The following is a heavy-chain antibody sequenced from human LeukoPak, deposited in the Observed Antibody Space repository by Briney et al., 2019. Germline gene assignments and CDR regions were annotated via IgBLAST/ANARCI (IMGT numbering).Heavy chain of an antibody. D-gene: IGHD2-2*01. CDR3: ARGYCSSTSCYQGRWLDP. J-gene: IGHJ5*02. V-gene: IGHV4-34*01. Sequence: PSETLSLTCAVYGGSFSGYYWSWIRQPPGKGLEWIGEINHSGSTNYNPSLKSRVTISVDTSKNQFSLKLSSVTAADTAVYYCARGYCSSTSCYQGRWLDPWGQGTLVTVSS. CDR1: GGSFSGYY. CDR2: INHSGST.